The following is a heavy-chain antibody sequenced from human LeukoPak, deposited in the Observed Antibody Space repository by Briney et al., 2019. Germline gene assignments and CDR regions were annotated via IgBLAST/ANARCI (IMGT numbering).Heavy chain of an antibody. Sequence: PWGSLRLSCATYGFTFSNDWMTWVRQAPGRGLECVSAIYTGGHRAYYSDSVRGRFTISRDDSKNMLYLQMNSLRAEDTAIYYCARVSGRILIWPQPFGDGLGVWGQGTTVTVSS. V-gene: IGHV3-23*05. CDR3: ARVSGRILIWPQPFGDGLGV. D-gene: IGHD3-10*01. CDR2: IYTGGHRA. CDR1: GFTFSNDW. J-gene: IGHJ6*02.